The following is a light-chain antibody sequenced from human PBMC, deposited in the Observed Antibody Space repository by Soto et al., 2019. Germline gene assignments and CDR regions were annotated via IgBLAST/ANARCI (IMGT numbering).Light chain of an antibody. Sequence: EIVLTQSPGTLSLSPGERATLSCRASQSVSSNLAWYQQKPGQAPRLLIYGAPIRAAGIPARFSASGSGTDFTLTISDVQPEDFALYYCHQRQSWPRTFGQGTKVDIK. CDR2: GAP. CDR1: QSVSSN. J-gene: IGKJ1*01. V-gene: IGKV3-11*01. CDR3: HQRQSWPRT.